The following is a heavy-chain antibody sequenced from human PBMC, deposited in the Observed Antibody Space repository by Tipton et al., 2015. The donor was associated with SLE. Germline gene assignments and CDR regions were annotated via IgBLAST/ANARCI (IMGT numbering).Heavy chain of an antibody. CDR2: IYYSGST. V-gene: IGHV4-39*07. D-gene: IGHD3-10*01. Sequence: TLSLTCTVSGGSISSSSYYWGWIRQPPGKGLEWIGSIYYSGSTYYNPSLKSRVTISVDTSKNQFSLKLSSVTAADTAVYYCARETMLRGLMDYWGQGTLVTVSS. CDR1: GGSISSSSYY. J-gene: IGHJ4*02. CDR3: ARETMLRGLMDY.